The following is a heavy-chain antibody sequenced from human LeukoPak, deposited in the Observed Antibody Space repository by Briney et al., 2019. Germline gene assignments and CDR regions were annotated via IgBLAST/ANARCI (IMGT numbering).Heavy chain of an antibody. CDR1: GFTFSDYY. Sequence: GGSLRLSCAASGFTFSDYYMSWIRQAPGKGLEWVSHISGSGSAIYYAESVKGRFTISRDNAKNLLYLQLNSLTAEDTAVYYCARDPRQWLYYFEYWGQGILVTVSS. CDR3: ARDPRQWLYYFEY. V-gene: IGHV3-11*01. D-gene: IGHD6-19*01. J-gene: IGHJ4*02. CDR2: ISGSGSAI.